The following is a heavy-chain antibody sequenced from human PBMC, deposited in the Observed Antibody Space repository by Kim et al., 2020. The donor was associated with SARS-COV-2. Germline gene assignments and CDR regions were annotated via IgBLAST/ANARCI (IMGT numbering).Heavy chain of an antibody. Sequence: SETLSLTCTVSGGSIRSGGYYWSWIRQHPGKGLEWIGYIYYSGSTYYNPSLKSRLTISLDTSQNQFSLKLRSVAVADTALYYCATATSSWYYFDCWGQGNLVTVSS. D-gene: IGHD6-13*01. J-gene: IGHJ4*02. CDR3: ATATSSWYYFDC. CDR1: GGSIRSGGYY. CDR2: IYYSGST. V-gene: IGHV4-31*03.